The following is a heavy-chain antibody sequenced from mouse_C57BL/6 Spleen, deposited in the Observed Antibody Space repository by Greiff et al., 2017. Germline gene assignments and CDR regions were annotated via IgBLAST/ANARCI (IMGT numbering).Heavy chain of an antibody. Sequence: VQLQQPGAELVMPGASVKLSCKASGYTFTSYWMHWVKQRPGQGLEWIGEIDPSDSYTNYNQKFKGKSTLTVDKSSSTAYMQLSSLTSEDSAVYYCAIGDSNDAMDYWGQGTSVTVSS. CDR3: AIGDSNDAMDY. CDR1: GYTFTSYW. D-gene: IGHD2-5*01. J-gene: IGHJ4*01. V-gene: IGHV1-69*01. CDR2: IDPSDSYT.